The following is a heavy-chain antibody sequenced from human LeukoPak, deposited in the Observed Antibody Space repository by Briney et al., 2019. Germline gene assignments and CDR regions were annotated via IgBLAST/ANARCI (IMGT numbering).Heavy chain of an antibody. D-gene: IGHD6-19*01. CDR3: AKTPVADTTYYFDY. CDR2: IRSSGDST. V-gene: IGHV3-23*01. J-gene: IGHJ4*02. CDR1: GFTFSSYG. Sequence: GGSLRLSCAASGFTFSSYGMSWVRQAPRKGLEWVSGIRSSGDSTYYADSVKGRFTISRDNSKNTLYLQMNSLRAEDTAVYYCAKTPVADTTYYFDYWGQGTLVTVSS.